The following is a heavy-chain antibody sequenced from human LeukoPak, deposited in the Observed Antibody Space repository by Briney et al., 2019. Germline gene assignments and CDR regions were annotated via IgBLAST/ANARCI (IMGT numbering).Heavy chain of an antibody. CDR3: ARDRLYCSGGSCYSWWFDP. V-gene: IGHV4-61*02. CDR2: IYTSGST. D-gene: IGHD2-15*01. J-gene: IGHJ5*02. CDR1: GGSISSGSYY. Sequence: SETLSLTCTVSGGSISSGSYYWSWIRQPAGKGLEWIGRIYTSGSTNYNTSLKSRVTISVDTSKNQFSLKLSSVTAADTAVYYCARDRLYCSGGSCYSWWFDPWGQGTLVTVSS.